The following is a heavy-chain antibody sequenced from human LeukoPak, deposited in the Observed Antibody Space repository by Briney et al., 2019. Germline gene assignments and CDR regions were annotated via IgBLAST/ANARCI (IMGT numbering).Heavy chain of an antibody. J-gene: IGHJ4*02. CDR3: ARDKVGRQLPGDY. CDR2: INPNSGGT. Sequence: ASVKVSCKASGYTFTGYYMHWVRQAPGQGLEWMGWINPNSGGTNYAQKFQGRVTMTRDTSISTAYMELSRLRSDDTAVYYCARDKVGRQLPGDYWGQGTLVTVPS. CDR1: GYTFTGYY. V-gene: IGHV1-2*02. D-gene: IGHD6-6*01.